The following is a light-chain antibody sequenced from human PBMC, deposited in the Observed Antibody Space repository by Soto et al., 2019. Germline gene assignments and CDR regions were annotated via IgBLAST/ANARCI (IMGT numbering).Light chain of an antibody. J-gene: IGLJ1*01. CDR1: SSDVGAYNF. Sequence: QSVLTQPASVSGSPGLSITISCTGTSSDVGAYNFVSWYQQHPDKAPKLMIFDVSNRPSGVSNRFSGFKSGNSASLTISGLQSEDEAEYYCGSYTTSSNYVFGTGTKVTVL. V-gene: IGLV2-14*03. CDR2: DVS. CDR3: GSYTTSSNYV.